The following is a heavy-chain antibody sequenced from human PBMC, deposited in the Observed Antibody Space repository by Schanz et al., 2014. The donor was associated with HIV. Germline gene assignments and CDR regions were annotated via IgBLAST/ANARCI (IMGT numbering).Heavy chain of an antibody. CDR2: VIGSGVRT. CDR3: AKAKGSYSATTFYFDF. Sequence: EVHLLESGGGLAQPGGSLTLSYAASGFTFTNHALSWVRQAPGRGLEWVSTVIGSGVRTIYADSVKGRFTISRDNSKNTLSLHMNSLRVEDTAVYYCAKAKGSYSATTFYFDFWGQGTLVTVSS. CDR1: GFTFTNHA. J-gene: IGHJ4*02. V-gene: IGHV3-23*01. D-gene: IGHD1-26*01.